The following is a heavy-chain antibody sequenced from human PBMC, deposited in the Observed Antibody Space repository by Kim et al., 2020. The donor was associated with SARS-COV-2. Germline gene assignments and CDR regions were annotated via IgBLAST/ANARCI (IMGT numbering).Heavy chain of an antibody. D-gene: IGHD5-12*01. Sequence: ASVKVSCKASGYTFTRYGMNWVRQAPGQGLEWMGGINTNTGIPTYAQGFTGRFIFSLDTSTSTAYLQISGLRAEDTAVYYCAKGLEGDIALGGDWWGGGTRVSVS. CDR3: AKGLEGDIALGGDW. V-gene: IGHV7-4-1*02. CDR1: GYTFTRYG. CDR2: INTNTGIP. J-gene: IGHJ4*02.